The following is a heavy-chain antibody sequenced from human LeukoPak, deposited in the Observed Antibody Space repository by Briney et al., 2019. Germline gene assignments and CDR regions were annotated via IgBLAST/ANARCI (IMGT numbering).Heavy chain of an antibody. J-gene: IGHJ4*02. Sequence: GGSLRLSCAASRFTFSNAWMSWVRQAPGKGLEWVGRIKSKTDGGTTDYAAPVKGRFTISRDDSKNTLYLQMNSLKTEDTAVYYCTTDPPYSSSWFYFDYWGQGTLVTVSS. CDR3: TTDPPYSSSWFYFDY. V-gene: IGHV3-15*01. CDR1: RFTFSNAW. CDR2: IKSKTDGGTT. D-gene: IGHD6-13*01.